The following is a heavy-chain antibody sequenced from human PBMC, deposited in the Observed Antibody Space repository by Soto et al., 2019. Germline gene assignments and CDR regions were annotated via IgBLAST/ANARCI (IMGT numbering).Heavy chain of an antibody. Sequence: LRLSCAASGFTFSGYSMNWVRQAPGKGLEWVSYISSLSSPRYYAESVEGRFIISRDNAKNSLYLQMNSLRDEDTAVYFCAREDILGARSFDYWGQGALVTVSS. D-gene: IGHD1-26*01. V-gene: IGHV3-48*02. CDR2: ISSLSSPR. CDR1: GFTFSGYS. J-gene: IGHJ4*02. CDR3: AREDILGARSFDY.